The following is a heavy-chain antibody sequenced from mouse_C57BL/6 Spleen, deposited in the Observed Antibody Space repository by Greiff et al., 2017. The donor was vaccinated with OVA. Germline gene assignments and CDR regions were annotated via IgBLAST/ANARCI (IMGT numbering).Heavy chain of an antibody. Sequence: QVHVKQPGAELVMPGASVKLSCKASGYTFTSYWMHWVKQRPGQGLEWIGEIDPSDSYTNYNQKFKGKSTLTVDKSSSTAYMQLSSLTSEDSAVYYCANDYDGFAYWGQGTLVTVSA. CDR2: IDPSDSYT. V-gene: IGHV1-69*01. J-gene: IGHJ3*01. CDR1: GYTFTSYW. D-gene: IGHD2-4*01. CDR3: ANDYDGFAY.